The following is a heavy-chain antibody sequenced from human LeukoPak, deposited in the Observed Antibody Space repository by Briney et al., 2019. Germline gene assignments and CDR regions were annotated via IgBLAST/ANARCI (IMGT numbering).Heavy chain of an antibody. CDR2: ISWNSGRI. CDR3: AKAQVVTAIQPDAFDI. CDR1: GFTFSSYG. D-gene: IGHD2-21*02. Sequence: GGSLRLSCAASGFTFSSYGMHWVRQAPGKGLEWVSGISWNSGRIRYADSVKGRFTISRDNAKNSLYLQMNSLRAEDTALYYCAKAQVVTAIQPDAFDIWGQGTMVTVS. J-gene: IGHJ3*02. V-gene: IGHV3-9*01.